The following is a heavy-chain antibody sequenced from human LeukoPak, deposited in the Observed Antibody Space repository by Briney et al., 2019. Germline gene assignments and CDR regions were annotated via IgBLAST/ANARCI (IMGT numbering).Heavy chain of an antibody. Sequence: GGSLRLSCAASGFTFSSYAMHWVRQAPGKGLEYVSAISSNGGSTYYANSVKGRFTISRDNSKNTLYLQMGSLRAEDMAVYYCARFRYSSSWYGSDYYYGMDVWGQGTTVTVSS. D-gene: IGHD6-13*01. V-gene: IGHV3-64*01. J-gene: IGHJ6*02. CDR2: ISSNGGST. CDR3: ARFRYSSSWYGSDYYYGMDV. CDR1: GFTFSSYA.